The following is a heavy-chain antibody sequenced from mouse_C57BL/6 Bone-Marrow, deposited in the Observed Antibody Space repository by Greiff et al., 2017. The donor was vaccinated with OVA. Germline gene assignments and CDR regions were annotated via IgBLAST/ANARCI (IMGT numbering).Heavy chain of an antibody. CDR2: FHTYNDDT. J-gene: IGHJ3*01. CDR1: GYTFTTYP. D-gene: IGHD2-4*01. Sequence: QVQLKESGAELVQPGASVKMSCKASGYTFTTYPIEWMKQNHGKSLAWIGNFHTYNDDTKYNEKLKGKAALTVEQYCSTVYLELSRLTADYSAVYYGARPGDYDGDWFAYWGQGTLVTVSA. CDR3: ARPGDYDGDWFAY. V-gene: IGHV1-47*01.